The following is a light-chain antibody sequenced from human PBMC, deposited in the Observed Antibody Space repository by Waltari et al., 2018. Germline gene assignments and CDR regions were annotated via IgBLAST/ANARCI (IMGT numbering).Light chain of an antibody. CDR2: WAS. CDR1: QSLLHTNNKNY. CDR3: QQYYSTPNT. V-gene: IGKV4-1*01. Sequence: DIVVTQSPDSLAVSLGERATINCKSSQSLLHTNNKNYLAWYQLRPGQPPKLLIYWASTRESGVPGRFSGSGSGTDFTLTISGLQAEDVAVYYCQQYYSTPNTFGHGTKLEIK. J-gene: IGKJ2*01.